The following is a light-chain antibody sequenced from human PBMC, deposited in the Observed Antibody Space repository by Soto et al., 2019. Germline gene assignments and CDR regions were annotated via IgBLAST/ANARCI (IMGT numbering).Light chain of an antibody. V-gene: IGKV1-27*01. J-gene: IGKJ1*01. CDR3: QKYNTAPKT. CDR1: QGISNY. Sequence: DIQMTQSPSSLSASVGDRVTITCRASQGISNYLAWYQQQPGKVPKLLIYGASTLQSGVPSRFSGSGSGTEFTLTIRSLQPEDVATYSCQKYNTAPKTFGQGTKVHIK. CDR2: GAS.